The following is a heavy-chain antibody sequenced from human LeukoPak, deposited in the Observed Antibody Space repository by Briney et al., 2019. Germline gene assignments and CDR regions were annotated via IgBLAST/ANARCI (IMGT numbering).Heavy chain of an antibody. CDR1: GGSISSYY. CDR2: IYYSGST. V-gene: IGHV4-59*01. J-gene: IGHJ4*02. CDR3: ARVGPYYGSGSYWIDY. D-gene: IGHD3-10*01. Sequence: SETLSLTCTVSGGSISSYYWSWIRQPPGKGLEWIGYIYYSGSTNYNPSLKSRVTISVDTSKNQFSLKLSSVTAADTAVYYCARVGPYYGSGSYWIDYWGQGTLVTVSS.